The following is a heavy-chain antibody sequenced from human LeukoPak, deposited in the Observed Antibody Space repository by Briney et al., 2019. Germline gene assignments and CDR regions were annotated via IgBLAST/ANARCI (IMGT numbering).Heavy chain of an antibody. CDR3: ARALRRRNFDY. CDR1: GVSISSSNSY. J-gene: IGHJ4*02. V-gene: IGHV4-39*07. CDR2: IYYSGNT. Sequence: PSETLSLTCTVSGVSISSSNSYWGWIRQPPGKGLEWIGSIYYSGNTYYNASLKSRVTISVDTSKNQFSLKLSSVTAADTAVYYCARALRRRNFDYWGQGTLVTVSS.